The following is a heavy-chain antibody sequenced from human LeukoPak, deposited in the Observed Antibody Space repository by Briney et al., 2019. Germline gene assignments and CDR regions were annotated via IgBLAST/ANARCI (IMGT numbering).Heavy chain of an antibody. CDR2: ISSSSSTI. CDR3: ARLTTLQAGY. D-gene: IGHD4-11*01. J-gene: IGHJ4*02. CDR1: GYTLTELS. V-gene: IGHV3-48*02. Sequence: ASVKVSCKVSGYTLTELSMNWVRQAPGKGLEWVSYISSSSSTIYYADSVKGRFTISRDNAKNSLYLQMSSLRDEDTAVYYCARLTTLQAGYWGQGTLVTVSS.